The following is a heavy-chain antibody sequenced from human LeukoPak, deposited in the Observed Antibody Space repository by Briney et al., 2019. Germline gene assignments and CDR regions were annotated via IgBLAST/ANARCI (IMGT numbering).Heavy chain of an antibody. Sequence: GGSLRLSCAASGFTFSDYYMSWIRQAPGKGLEWVSYISSSGSTIYYADSVKGRFTISRDNSKNMLYLEVISLTADDTAVYYCAKAYSGYSSGWYGYWGQGTLVTVSS. J-gene: IGHJ4*02. CDR1: GFTFSDYY. CDR3: AKAYSGYSSGWYGY. CDR2: ISSSGSTI. V-gene: IGHV3-11*01. D-gene: IGHD6-19*01.